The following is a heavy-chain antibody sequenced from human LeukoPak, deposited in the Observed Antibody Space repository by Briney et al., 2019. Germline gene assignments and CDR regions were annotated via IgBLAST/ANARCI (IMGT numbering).Heavy chain of an antibody. J-gene: IGHJ3*02. D-gene: IGHD3-22*01. CDR3: ARGYYYDSSGYYAYDAFDI. CDR1: GFTFSSYS. Sequence: GGSLRLSCAASGFTFSSYSMNWVRQAPGKGLEWVSSISSSSSYIYYADSVKGRFTISRDNAKNSLYLQMNSLRAEDTVVYYCARGYYYDSSGYYAYDAFDIWGQGTMVTVSS. CDR2: ISSSSSYI. V-gene: IGHV3-21*01.